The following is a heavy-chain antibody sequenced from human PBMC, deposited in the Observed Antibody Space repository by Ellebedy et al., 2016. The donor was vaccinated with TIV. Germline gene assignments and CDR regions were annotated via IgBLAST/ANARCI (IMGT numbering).Heavy chain of an antibody. CDR1: GGSISSSSYY. Sequence: MPSETLSLTCTVSGGSISSSSYYWGWIRQPPGKGLEWIGSIYYSGSTYYNLSLKSRVTISVETSKNQCSLKLSAVTAADTAVYYCAREPALTVTTLTGADYWGQGTLVTVSS. D-gene: IGHD4-17*01. CDR3: AREPALTVTTLTGADY. J-gene: IGHJ4*02. V-gene: IGHV4-39*01. CDR2: IYYSGST.